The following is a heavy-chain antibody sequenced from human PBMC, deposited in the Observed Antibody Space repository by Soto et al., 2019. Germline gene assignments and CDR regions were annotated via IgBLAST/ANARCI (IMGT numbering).Heavy chain of an antibody. CDR2: ISGSGGST. J-gene: IGHJ4*02. CDR1: GFTFSSYA. Sequence: PGGSLRLSCAASGFTFSSYAMSWVRQAPGKGLEWVSAISGSGGSTYYADSVKGRFTISRDNSKNTLYLQMNSLRAEDTAVYYCAKTSTMIVVVKGPYFDYRGQGTLVTGSS. V-gene: IGHV3-23*01. CDR3: AKTSTMIVVVKGPYFDY. D-gene: IGHD3-22*01.